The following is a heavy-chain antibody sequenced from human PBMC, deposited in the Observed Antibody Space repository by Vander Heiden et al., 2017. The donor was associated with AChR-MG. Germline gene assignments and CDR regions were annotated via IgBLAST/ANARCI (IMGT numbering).Heavy chain of an antibody. CDR2: ISSTGSRT. J-gene: IGHJ6*01. CDR3: AKEETSGLHSPYGMDV. D-gene: IGHD3-3*01. Sequence: EVQVLESGGGLVQGGGALDLSCVASAFHFITYGITWARQAPGKGLEWVSHISSTGSRTYYADSVKGRFTISRDNSKNTLYLQMNSLRAEDTGVYYCAKEETSGLHSPYGMDVWGQGTTVTVSS. V-gene: IGHV3-23*01. CDR1: AFHFITYG.